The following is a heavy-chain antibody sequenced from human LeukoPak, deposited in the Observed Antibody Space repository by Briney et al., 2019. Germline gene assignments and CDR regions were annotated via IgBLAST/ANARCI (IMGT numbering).Heavy chain of an antibody. Sequence: ASVKVSCKASGYTFTSLDINWVRQATGQGLEWMGWINPNSGNRGYAQQFQGRVTITRDTSLRTAYMELSSLTSDDTAVYYCARELLPAVTEGWFDPWGQGTLVTVSS. D-gene: IGHD2-2*01. J-gene: IGHJ5*02. CDR3: ARELLPAVTEGWFDP. CDR1: GYTFTSLD. CDR2: INPNSGNR. V-gene: IGHV1-8*03.